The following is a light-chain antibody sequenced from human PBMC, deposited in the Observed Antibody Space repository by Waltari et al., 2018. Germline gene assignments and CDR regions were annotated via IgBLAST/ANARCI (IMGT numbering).Light chain of an antibody. CDR1: QSVKNN. V-gene: IGKV3-15*01. CDR3: QQYDRWPPLT. CDR2: AGA. Sequence: ERVMLQSPATLSVSPGERATLSCRASQSVKNNLACYQQKPGQAPSPLIYAGATRATGVPARFSGSGSGTEFTLTISSLQSEDFAVYDCQQYDRWPPLTFGGGTKVEIK. J-gene: IGKJ4*01.